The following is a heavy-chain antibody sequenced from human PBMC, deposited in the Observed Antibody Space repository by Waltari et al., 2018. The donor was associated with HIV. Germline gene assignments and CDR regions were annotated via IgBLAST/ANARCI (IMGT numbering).Heavy chain of an antibody. CDR1: AFTLRDND. D-gene: IGHD2-8*01. CDR3: VTGKWWD. Sequence: EVQLVESGGGLVQPGGSLRLSCVGSAFTLRDNDMNWVRQAPGKGLEWISYVDHLSTNAHYADSVRGRFTISKDSARTSVSLVMKSLSEEDTAVYYCVTGKWWDWGQGTLVVVSS. J-gene: IGHJ4*02. CDR2: VDHLSTNA. V-gene: IGHV3-48*02.